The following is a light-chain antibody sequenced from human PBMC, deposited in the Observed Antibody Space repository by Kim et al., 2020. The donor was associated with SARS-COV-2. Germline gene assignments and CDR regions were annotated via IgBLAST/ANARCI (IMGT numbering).Light chain of an antibody. CDR3: NSRDSNDNVV. J-gene: IGLJ2*01. CDR1: RLRSYY. Sequence: VALGQKVRITCPGDRLRSYYATWYQQKPGQAPILVIYGKNNRPSGIPDRFSGSSSGNTASLTITGTQAGDEADYYCNSRDSNDNVVFGGGTQLTVL. V-gene: IGLV3-19*01. CDR2: GKN.